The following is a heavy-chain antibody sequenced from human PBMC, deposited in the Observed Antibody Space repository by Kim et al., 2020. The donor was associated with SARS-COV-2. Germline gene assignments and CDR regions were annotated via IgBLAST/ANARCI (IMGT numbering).Heavy chain of an antibody. Sequence: SETLSLTCAVYGGSFSGYQWSWIRQSPGKGLEWIGQINDSGSTNYNPSLKSRVTISVDTSKNQFSLKLTSVTAAYTAVYYCARGVPGYWGQGTLVTVSS. CDR1: GGSFSGYQ. CDR2: INDSGST. V-gene: IGHV4-34*01. J-gene: IGHJ4*02. CDR3: ARGVPGY.